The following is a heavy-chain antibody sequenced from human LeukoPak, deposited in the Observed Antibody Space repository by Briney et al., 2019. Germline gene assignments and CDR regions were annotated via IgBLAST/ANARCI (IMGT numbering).Heavy chain of an antibody. CDR1: GYTLTELS. V-gene: IGHV1-24*01. D-gene: IGHD4-17*01. CDR3: ARDLEASYGDSDAFDI. Sequence: ASVKVSCKVSGYTLTELSMHWVRQAPGKGLEWMGGFDPEVGKTIYAQKFQGRVTMTRDTSTSTVYMELSSLRSEDTAVYYCARDLEASYGDSDAFDIWGQGTMVTVSS. J-gene: IGHJ3*02. CDR2: FDPEVGKT.